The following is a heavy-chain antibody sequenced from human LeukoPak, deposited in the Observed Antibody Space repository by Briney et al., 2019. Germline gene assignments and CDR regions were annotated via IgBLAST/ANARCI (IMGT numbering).Heavy chain of an antibody. CDR1: GFTFSSYW. V-gene: IGHV3-7*01. CDR2: IKQDGSEK. CDR3: ASRGFGEPFDY. Sequence: GGSLRLSCAASGFTFSSYWMSWVRQAPGKGQEWVATIKQDGSEKYYVDSMKGRFTISRDNAKNSLSLQMNSLRAEDTAVYYCASRGFGEPFDYWGQGTLVTVSS. J-gene: IGHJ4*02. D-gene: IGHD3-10*01.